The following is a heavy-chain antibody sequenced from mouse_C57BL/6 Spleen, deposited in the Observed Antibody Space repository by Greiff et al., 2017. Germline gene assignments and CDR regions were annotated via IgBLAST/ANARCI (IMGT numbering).Heavy chain of an antibody. CDR1: GFTFSDYG. D-gene: IGHD1-3*01. CDR3: ARGGAHLVWYFDV. CDR2: ISSGSSTI. J-gene: IGHJ1*03. V-gene: IGHV5-17*01. Sequence: EVKLVESGGGLVKPGGSLKLSCAASGFTFSDYGMHWVRQAPEKGLEWVAYISSGSSTIYYADTVKGRFTISRDNAKNTLFLQMTSLRSEDTAMYYCARGGAHLVWYFDVWGTGTTVTVSS.